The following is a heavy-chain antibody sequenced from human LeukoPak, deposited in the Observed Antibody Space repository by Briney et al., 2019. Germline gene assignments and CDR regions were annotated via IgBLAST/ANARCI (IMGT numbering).Heavy chain of an antibody. CDR3: ARHPSFGMVIES. Sequence: PSETLSLTCSVSGGSISSYYWSWIRQPQGRGLEWIGYVYYTGSTNYNPSLKSRVTLSVDTSKNQFSLKLSSVTAADTAVYYCARHPSFGMVIESWGQGTLATVSS. D-gene: IGHD3-3*01. J-gene: IGHJ4*02. CDR2: VYYTGST. CDR1: GGSISSYY. V-gene: IGHV4-59*08.